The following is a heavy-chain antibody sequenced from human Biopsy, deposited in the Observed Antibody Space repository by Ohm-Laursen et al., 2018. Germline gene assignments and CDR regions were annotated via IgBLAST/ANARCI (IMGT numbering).Heavy chain of an antibody. V-gene: IGHV4-34*01. CDR3: AREPPSYSYDGSGISDGFDI. CDR2: INHSGST. D-gene: IGHD3-22*01. J-gene: IGHJ3*02. Sequence: GTLSLTCAVYGGSFTGYYWSWIRQPPGKVLEWIGEINHSGSTNYNPSLKSRVTISLDTSKNQLSLKLSSVTAADTAVYYCAREPPSYSYDGSGISDGFDIWGQGTMVTVSS. CDR1: GGSFTGYY.